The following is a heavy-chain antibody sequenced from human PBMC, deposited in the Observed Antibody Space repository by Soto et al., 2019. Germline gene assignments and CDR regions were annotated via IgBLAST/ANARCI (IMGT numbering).Heavy chain of an antibody. J-gene: IGHJ5*02. CDR2: TYYRSKWYN. D-gene: IGHD6-19*01. Sequence: SQTLSLTCAISGDSVSSNSAAWNWIRQSPSRGLEWLGRTYYRSKWYNDYAVSVKSRITINPDTSKNQFHLQLNSVTPEDTAVYYCARDSPIFRGQWLVIGWFDPWGQGTLVTVSS. CDR1: GDSVSSNSAA. CDR3: ARDSPIFRGQWLVIGWFDP. V-gene: IGHV6-1*01.